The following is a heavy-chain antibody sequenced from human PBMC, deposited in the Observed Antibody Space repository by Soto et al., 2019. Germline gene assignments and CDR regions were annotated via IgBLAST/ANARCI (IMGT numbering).Heavy chain of an antibody. V-gene: IGHV4-31*03. J-gene: IGHJ4*02. D-gene: IGHD2-21*02. CDR2: IYYSGST. Sequence: SETLSLTCTVSGGSISSGYYWTWIRQHPGKGLEWIGYIYYSGSTLYNPSLKSRAAISVDTSKNQFSLNLTSVTAADTAVYYCARVAGVAYCGGDCYHFDYWGQGTLVTVSS. CDR1: GGSISSGYY. CDR3: ARVAGVAYCGGDCYHFDY.